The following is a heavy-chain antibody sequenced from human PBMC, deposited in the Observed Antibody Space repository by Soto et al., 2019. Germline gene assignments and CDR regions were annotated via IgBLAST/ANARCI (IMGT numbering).Heavy chain of an antibody. CDR3: VKRRGGDNYDFFD. CDR2: MSSDGGRI. Sequence: PGGSLRLSCSASGFTFSTFSMHWVRQSAGKGLEDVSHMSSDGGRIYYAASVKGRFTISRDNSKNMLYLQMSSLRPDDSAVYYCVKRRGGDNYDFFDWGQGTQVTVSS. V-gene: IGHV3-64D*06. D-gene: IGHD3-3*01. J-gene: IGHJ4*02. CDR1: GFTFSTFS.